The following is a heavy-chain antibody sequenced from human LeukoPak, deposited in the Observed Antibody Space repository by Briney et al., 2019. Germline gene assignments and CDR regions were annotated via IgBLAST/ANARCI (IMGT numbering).Heavy chain of an antibody. CDR2: IYSGGST. Sequence: GGSLRLSCAASGFTFDDYAMSWVRQAPGKGLEWVSVIYSGGSTYYADSVKGRFTISRDNSKNTLYLQMNSLRAKDTAVYYCARGPYGHGRAFDIWGQGTMVTVSS. CDR3: ARGPYGHGRAFDI. V-gene: IGHV3-66*01. J-gene: IGHJ3*02. CDR1: GFTFDDYA. D-gene: IGHD3-10*01.